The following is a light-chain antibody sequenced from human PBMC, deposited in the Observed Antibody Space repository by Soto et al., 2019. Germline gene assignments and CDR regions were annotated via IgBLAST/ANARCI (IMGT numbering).Light chain of an antibody. CDR3: QQHFINPIT. J-gene: IGKJ5*01. Sequence: DIVLTQSPDSLAVSMGERATIHSKSSQSLLCSVKNKNLLTWYQQKPGQPPKLLIYWASTRESGVPDRFTGSGSGTDFILTINSLQAEDVAVYYCQQHFINPITFGQGTRLEIK. CDR1: QSLLCSVKNKNL. V-gene: IGKV4-1*01. CDR2: WAS.